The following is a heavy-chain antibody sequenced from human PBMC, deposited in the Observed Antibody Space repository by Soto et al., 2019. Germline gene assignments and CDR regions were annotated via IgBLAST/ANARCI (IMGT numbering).Heavy chain of an antibody. CDR3: ARDCSGGSCYSGLDY. Sequence: PGGSLRLSCAASGFTVSSNYMSWVRQAPGKGLEWVSVIYSGGSTYYADSVKGRFTISRDNSKNTLYLQMNSLRAEDTAVYYCARDCSGGSCYSGLDYWGQGTLVTVSS. J-gene: IGHJ4*02. CDR1: GFTVSSNY. CDR2: IYSGGST. D-gene: IGHD2-15*01. V-gene: IGHV3-66*01.